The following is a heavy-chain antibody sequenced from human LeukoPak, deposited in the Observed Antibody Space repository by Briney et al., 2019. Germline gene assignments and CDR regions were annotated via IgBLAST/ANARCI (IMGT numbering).Heavy chain of an antibody. CDR2: INHSGST. Sequence: SETLSLTCAVYGGSFSGYYWSWIRQPPGKGLEWIGEINHSGSTNYNPSLKSGVTISVDTSKNQFSLKLSSVTAADTAVYYCATRQYYYDSSAYYYGGYYYYYMDVWGKGTPVTISS. V-gene: IGHV4-34*01. CDR1: GGSFSGYY. D-gene: IGHD3-22*01. CDR3: ATRQYYYDSSAYYYGGYYYYYMDV. J-gene: IGHJ6*03.